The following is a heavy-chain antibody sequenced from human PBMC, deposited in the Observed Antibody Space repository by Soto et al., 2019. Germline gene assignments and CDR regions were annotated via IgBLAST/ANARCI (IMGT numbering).Heavy chain of an antibody. CDR2: ISYDGDNK. CDR1: GFMFNDYG. Sequence: GGSLRLSCEASGFMFNDYGMHWVRQAPGKGLDWVAVISYDGDNKYYAQSVKGRFTISRDNSKNTLFLHMDSLRHEDAAVYHCVKGDLDTAVVNSPDAFDFWGQGTMVTVSS. V-gene: IGHV3-30*18. CDR3: VKGDLDTAVVNSPDAFDF. D-gene: IGHD5-18*01. J-gene: IGHJ3*01.